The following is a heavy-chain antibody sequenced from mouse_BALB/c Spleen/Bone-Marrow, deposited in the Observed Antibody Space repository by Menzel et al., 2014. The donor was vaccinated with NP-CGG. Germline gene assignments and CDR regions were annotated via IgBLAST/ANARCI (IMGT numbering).Heavy chain of an antibody. J-gene: IGHJ2*01. Sequence: VQLQQSGSVLVRPGASVKLSCKASGYTFTSSWMHWAKRRPGQGLEWIGEIHPNSGNTNYNEKFKGKATLTVDTSSSTAYVDLSSLTSEDSAVYYCARELGRGYYFDYWGQGTTLTASS. D-gene: IGHD4-1*01. CDR2: IHPNSGNT. V-gene: IGHV1S130*01. CDR3: ARELGRGYYFDY. CDR1: GYTFTSSW.